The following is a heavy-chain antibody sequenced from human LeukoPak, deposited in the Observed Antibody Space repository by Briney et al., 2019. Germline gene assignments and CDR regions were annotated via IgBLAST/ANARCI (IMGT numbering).Heavy chain of an antibody. D-gene: IGHD2-2*01. J-gene: IGHJ3*02. CDR1: GLTVSSNY. CDR2: IYSGGST. V-gene: IGHV3-53*01. Sequence: GGSLRLSCAASGLTVSSNYMNWVRQAPGKGLEWVAVIYSGGSTNYADSVKGRFTISRDNSKNTLYLQMDSLRAEDTAVYYCAIDLHCRSTTCYTHGAFDIWGQGTMVTVSS. CDR3: AIDLHCRSTTCYTHGAFDI.